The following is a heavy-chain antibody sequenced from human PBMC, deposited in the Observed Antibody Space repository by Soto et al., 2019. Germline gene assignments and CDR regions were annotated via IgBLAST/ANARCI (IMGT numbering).Heavy chain of an antibody. CDR2: LNPKSGMT. CDR1: GYTFTTYD. V-gene: IGHV1-8*01. J-gene: IGHJ4*02. Sequence: ASVKVSCKASGYTFTTYDFNWVRQAPGQGLEWMGWLNPKSGMTGSAQRFQGRVTMTRDSSISTVYMELSSLRSEDTAVYYCAIPFGYSSSWHAGPFDYWGQGTLVTVSS. D-gene: IGHD6-13*01. CDR3: AIPFGYSSSWHAGPFDY.